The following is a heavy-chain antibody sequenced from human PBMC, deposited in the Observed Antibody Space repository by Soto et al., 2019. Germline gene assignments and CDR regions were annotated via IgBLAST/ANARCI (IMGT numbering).Heavy chain of an antibody. CDR3: ARHRPAVLSISPHPHWDY. CDR1: GYSFTTYW. Sequence: GESLKISCKGSGYSFTTYWISWVRQMPGKGLEWMGRIDPTDSYTNYSPSFQGHVTISADKSISTAYLQWSSLKASDTAMYYCARHRPAVLSISPHPHWDYWGQGTLVTVSS. V-gene: IGHV5-10-1*01. CDR2: IDPTDSYT. D-gene: IGHD6-6*01. J-gene: IGHJ4*02.